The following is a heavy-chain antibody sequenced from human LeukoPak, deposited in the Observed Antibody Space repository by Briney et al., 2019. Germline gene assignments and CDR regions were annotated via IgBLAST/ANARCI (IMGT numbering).Heavy chain of an antibody. CDR3: ASPVAIVGATRAEYFQH. CDR1: RFTVSSNY. D-gene: IGHD1-26*01. V-gene: IGHV3-66*01. Sequence: GGSLRLSCAASRFTVSSNYMSWVRQAPGKGLEWVSVIYSDDSTYYADSVKGRFTISRDNSKNTLYLQMNSLRAEDTAVYYCASPVAIVGATRAEYFQHWGQGTLVTVSS. CDR2: IYSDDST. J-gene: IGHJ1*01.